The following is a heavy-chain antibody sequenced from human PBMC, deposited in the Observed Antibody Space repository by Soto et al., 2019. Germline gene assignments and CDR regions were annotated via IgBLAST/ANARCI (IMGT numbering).Heavy chain of an antibody. CDR3: AREYSSSWYYFDY. CDR2: IYYSGST. J-gene: IGHJ4*02. Sequence: SETLSLTCTVSGGSISSSSYYWGWIRQPPGKGLEWIGSIYYSGSTYYNPSLKSRVTISVDTSKNQFSLKLSSVTAADTAVYYCAREYSSSWYYFDYWGQGTLVTVSS. D-gene: IGHD6-13*01. CDR1: GGSISSSSYY. V-gene: IGHV4-39*07.